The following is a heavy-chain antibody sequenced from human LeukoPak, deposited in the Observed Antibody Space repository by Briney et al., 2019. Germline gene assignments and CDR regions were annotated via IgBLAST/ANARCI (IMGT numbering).Heavy chain of an antibody. D-gene: IGHD1-26*01. CDR1: GYSFNSYW. Sequence: GESLKISCKGSGYSFNSYWIGWVRQMPGKGLEWMGIIYPGDSDTRYSPSFQGQVTISADKSISTAYLQRSSLKASDTAMYYCARSMGATAGSFDYWGQGTLVTVSS. CDR2: IYPGDSDT. CDR3: ARSMGATAGSFDY. V-gene: IGHV5-51*01. J-gene: IGHJ4*02.